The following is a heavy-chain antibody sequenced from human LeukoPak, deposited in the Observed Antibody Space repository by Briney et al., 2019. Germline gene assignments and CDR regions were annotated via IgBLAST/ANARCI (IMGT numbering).Heavy chain of an antibody. Sequence: SVKVSCKASGGTFSSYAISWVRQAPGQGREWMGRIIPILGIANYAQKFQGRVTITADKSTSTAYMELSSLRSEDTAVYYCARDALIAAAGRGDYWGQGTLVTVSS. CDR2: IIPILGIA. CDR3: ARDALIAAAGRGDY. J-gene: IGHJ4*02. CDR1: GGTFSSYA. D-gene: IGHD6-13*01. V-gene: IGHV1-69*04.